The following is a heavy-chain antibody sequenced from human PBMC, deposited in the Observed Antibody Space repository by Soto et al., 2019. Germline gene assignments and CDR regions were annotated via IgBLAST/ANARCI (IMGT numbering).Heavy chain of an antibody. V-gene: IGHV4-30-4*01. CDR2: IYDVGAT. CDR1: GGSISSGGYS. Sequence: QVQLQESGPALLKPSQTLSLTCTVSGGSISSGGYSWSWIRQSADKGLEGIGHIYDVGATYNYPSLKRPVTITIGAAKPECSLRLSSVGAPDPAVSYCARGPSGDKVGYWGEGILVTVSS. CDR3: ARGPSGDKVGY. D-gene: IGHD7-27*01. J-gene: IGHJ4*02.